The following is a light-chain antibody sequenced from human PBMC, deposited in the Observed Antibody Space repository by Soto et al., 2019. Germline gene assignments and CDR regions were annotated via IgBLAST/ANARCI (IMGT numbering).Light chain of an antibody. Sequence: EIAMTQSPDTLSVSPGDRATLSCRARQSVGSTYLAWYQQKPGQAPRLLIYAASSRATGIPDRFSGSGSGTDFTLTISRLEPEDFAVYYCQQYGTSPRTFGQGTKVDI. CDR3: QQYGTSPRT. CDR1: QSVGSTY. CDR2: AAS. J-gene: IGKJ1*01. V-gene: IGKV3-20*01.